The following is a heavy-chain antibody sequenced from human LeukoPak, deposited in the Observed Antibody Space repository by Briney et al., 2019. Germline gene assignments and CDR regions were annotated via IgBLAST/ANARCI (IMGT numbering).Heavy chain of an antibody. V-gene: IGHV3-30*02. D-gene: IGHD3-10*01. CDR1: GFTFSSYG. CDR3: AKDFPGINFYGSESQL. J-gene: IGHJ4*02. Sequence: GGSLRLSCAASGFTFSSYGMHWVRQAPGKGLEWVAFIRYDGSNKNYADSVRGRFTISRDNPKNTLYLQMDSLRAEDTAVYYCAKDFPGINFYGSESQLRGQGTLVTAPS. CDR2: IRYDGSNK.